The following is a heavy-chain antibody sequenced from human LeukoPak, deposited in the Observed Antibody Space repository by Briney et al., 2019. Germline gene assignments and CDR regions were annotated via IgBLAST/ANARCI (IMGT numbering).Heavy chain of an antibody. Sequence: SVKVSCKASGGTFSSYAISWVRQAPGQGLEWMGGIIPIFGTANYAQKFQGRVTITADKSTSTAYMELSSLRSEDTAVYYCARDNGEGDSYNSFFSGYYGMDVWGQGTTVTVSS. J-gene: IGHJ6*02. V-gene: IGHV1-69*06. CDR3: ARDNGEGDSYNSFFSGYYGMDV. CDR2: IIPIFGTA. CDR1: GGTFSSYA. D-gene: IGHD5-24*01.